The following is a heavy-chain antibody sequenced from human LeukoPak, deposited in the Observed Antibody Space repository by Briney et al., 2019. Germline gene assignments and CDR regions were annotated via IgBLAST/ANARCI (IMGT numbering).Heavy chain of an antibody. CDR3: ASIPSRKQLVDY. J-gene: IGHJ4*02. D-gene: IGHD6-13*01. CDR1: GFAFSSYA. CDR2: ISSSGSTI. V-gene: IGHV3-48*03. Sequence: PGGSLRLSCAASGFAFSSYAMSWVRQAPGKGLEWVSYISSSGSTIYYADSVKGRFTISRDNAKSSVYLQMNSLRAEDTAVYYCASIPSRKQLVDYWGQGTLVTVSS.